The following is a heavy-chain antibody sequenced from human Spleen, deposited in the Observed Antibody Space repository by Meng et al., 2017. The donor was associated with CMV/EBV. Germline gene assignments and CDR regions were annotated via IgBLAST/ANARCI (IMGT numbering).Heavy chain of an antibody. J-gene: IGHJ4*02. CDR1: GGTFGNYG. CDR3: AREGVVGTTIYFDY. D-gene: IGHD1-1*01. V-gene: IGHV1-69*05. Sequence: KASGGTFGNYGVNWVRQAPGQGLGWMGGIIPIFGTANYAQKFQGRVTITTDESTTTAYMELSGLRSDDTAVYYCAREGVVGTTIYFDYWGQGTLVTVS. CDR2: IIPIFGTA.